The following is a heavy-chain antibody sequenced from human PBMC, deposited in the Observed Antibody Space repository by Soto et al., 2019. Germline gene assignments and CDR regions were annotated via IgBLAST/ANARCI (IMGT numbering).Heavy chain of an antibody. Sequence: QVHLQESGPGLVQSSGTLSLTCGVSGAPISTGNWWTWVRQPPGKGLEGIGEIYHGGNTNYRPSLKSRVTISVDKAKNQFSLRLSSVTAADTAVYYCARHSSYYYDSSAYYDSWGQGALVTVSS. CDR3: ARHSSYYYDSSAYYDS. D-gene: IGHD3-22*01. CDR2: IYHGGNT. V-gene: IGHV4-4*02. CDR1: GAPISTGNW. J-gene: IGHJ5*01.